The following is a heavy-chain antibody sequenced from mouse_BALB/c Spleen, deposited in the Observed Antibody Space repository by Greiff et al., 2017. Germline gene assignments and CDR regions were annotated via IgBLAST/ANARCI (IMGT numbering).Heavy chain of an antibody. CDR3: ARGYRYDQYAMDY. V-gene: IGHV3-2*02. CDR1: GYSITSDYA. J-gene: IGHJ4*01. D-gene: IGHD2-14*01. Sequence: EVQLQQSGPGLVKPSQSLSLTCTVTGYSITSDYAWNWIRQFPGNKLEWMGYISYSGSTSYNPSLKSRISITRDTSKNQFFLQLNSVTTEDTATYYCARGYRYDQYAMDYWGQGTSVTVSA. CDR2: ISYSGST.